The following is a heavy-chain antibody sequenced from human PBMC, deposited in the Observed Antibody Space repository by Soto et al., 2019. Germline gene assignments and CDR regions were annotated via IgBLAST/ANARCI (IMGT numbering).Heavy chain of an antibody. CDR3: ARVSSGYAPAPFDY. J-gene: IGHJ4*02. Sequence: SVKVSCKASGGTFSSYAISCVRQAPGQGLEWMGGIIPIFGTANYAQKFQGRVTITADESTSTAYMELSSLRSEDTAVYYCARVSSGYAPAPFDYWGQGTLVTVSS. CDR1: GGTFSSYA. CDR2: IIPIFGTA. V-gene: IGHV1-69*13. D-gene: IGHD3-22*01.